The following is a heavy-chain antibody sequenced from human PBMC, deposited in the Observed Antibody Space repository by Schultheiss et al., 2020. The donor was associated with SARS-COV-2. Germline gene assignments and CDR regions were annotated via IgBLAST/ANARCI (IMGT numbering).Heavy chain of an antibody. D-gene: IGHD3/OR15-3a*01. J-gene: IGHJ4*02. CDR3: VSGIGWTLDY. CDR2: ISGGGGTT. Sequence: GGSLRLSCAASGFTFSDYEMNWVRQAPGKGLEWVSVISGGGGTTYYADSVKGRFTISRDNSKNTLYLQMNSLRAEDTAIYYCVSGIGWTLDYWGQGTLVTVSS. V-gene: IGHV3-23*01. CDR1: GFTFSDYE.